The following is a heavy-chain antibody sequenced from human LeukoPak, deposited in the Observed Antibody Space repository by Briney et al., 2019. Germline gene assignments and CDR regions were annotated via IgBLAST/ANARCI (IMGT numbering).Heavy chain of an antibody. D-gene: IGHD4-23*01. V-gene: IGHV1-69*13. Sequence: GASVKVSCKTSGGTFSSYAISWVRQAPGQGLEWMGGIIPIFGTANYAQKFQGRVTITADESTSTAYMELSSLRSEDTAVYYCAREDGGGAFDIWGQGTMVTVSS. CDR2: IIPIFGTA. CDR3: AREDGGGAFDI. J-gene: IGHJ3*02. CDR1: GGTFSSYA.